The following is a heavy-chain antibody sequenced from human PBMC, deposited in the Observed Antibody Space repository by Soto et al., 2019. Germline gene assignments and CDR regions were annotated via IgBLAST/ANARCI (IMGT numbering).Heavy chain of an antibody. Sequence: QVQLQESGPGLVKPSQTLSLTCTVSGGSISSGGYYWSWIRQHPGKGLEWIGYIYYGGTAYYEPSLKSPVTISIDTSKNQSSLTLSSVTAADTAVYYSARGITTVRGAIFSPNFDYWGPGTLVIVSS. CDR1: GGSISSGGYY. V-gene: IGHV4-31*01. D-gene: IGHD3-10*01. CDR2: IYYGGTA. CDR3: ARGITTVRGAIFSPNFDY. J-gene: IGHJ4*02.